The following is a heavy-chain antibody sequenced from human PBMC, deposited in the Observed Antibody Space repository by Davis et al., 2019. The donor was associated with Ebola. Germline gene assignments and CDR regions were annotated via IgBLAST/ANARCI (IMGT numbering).Heavy chain of an antibody. J-gene: IGHJ6*02. CDR1: GFTFSSYS. V-gene: IGHV3-30*03. CDR3: ARDSLPYSYGYSYYYGMDV. D-gene: IGHD5-18*01. Sequence: GESLKISCAASGFTFSSYSMNWVRQAPGKGLEWVAVISYDGSNKYYADSVKGRFTISRDNSKNTLYLQMNSLRAEDTAVYYCARDSLPYSYGYSYYYGMDVWGQGTTVTVSS. CDR2: ISYDGSNK.